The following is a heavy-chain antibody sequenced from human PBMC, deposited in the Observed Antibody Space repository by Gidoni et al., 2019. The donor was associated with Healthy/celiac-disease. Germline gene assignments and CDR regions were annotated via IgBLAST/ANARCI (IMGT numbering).Heavy chain of an antibody. CDR2: IYYSGST. CDR1: GGSISSSSYY. D-gene: IGHD6-13*01. CDR3: ARGIAAAGTGAFDI. V-gene: IGHV4-39*01. Sequence: TPSETLSLTCTVSGGSISSSSYYWGWIRQPPGKGLEWIGSIYYSGSTYYNPSLKSRVTISVDTSKNQFSLKLSSVTAADTAVYYCARGIAAAGTGAFDIWGQGTMVTVSS. J-gene: IGHJ3*02.